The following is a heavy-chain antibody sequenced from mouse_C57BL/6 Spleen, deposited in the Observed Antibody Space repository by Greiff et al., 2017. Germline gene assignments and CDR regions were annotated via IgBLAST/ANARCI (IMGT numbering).Heavy chain of an antibody. Sequence: EVQLQESGPGLVKPSQSLSLTCSVTGYSITSGYYWNWIRQFPGNKLEWMGYISYDGSNNYNPSLKNRISITRDTSKNQFFLKLNSVTTEDTATYYCARETGGGCAYWGQGTLVTVSA. J-gene: IGHJ3*01. V-gene: IGHV3-6*01. CDR2: ISYDGSN. CDR1: GYSITSGYY. D-gene: IGHD4-1*01. CDR3: ARETGGGCAY.